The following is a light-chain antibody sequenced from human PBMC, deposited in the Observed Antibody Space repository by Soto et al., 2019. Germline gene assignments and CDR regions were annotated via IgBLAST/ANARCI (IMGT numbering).Light chain of an antibody. CDR3: LQALQTPMYT. Sequence: DIVMTQSPLSLPVTPGEPASISCRSSQSLLHSNGYNYLDWYLQKPGQSPQLLIYLGSNRASGVPERFSGSGSGTDFTLKISRVEAEDVGVYYFLQALQTPMYTCGQGTKLEIK. CDR2: LGS. J-gene: IGKJ2*01. V-gene: IGKV2-28*01. CDR1: QSLLHSNGYNY.